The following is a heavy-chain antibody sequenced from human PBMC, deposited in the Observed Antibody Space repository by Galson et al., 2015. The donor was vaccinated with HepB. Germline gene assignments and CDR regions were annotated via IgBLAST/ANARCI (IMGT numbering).Heavy chain of an antibody. CDR3: GREKAGTTGVAES. CDR1: GFTFGDYV. Sequence: SLRLSCAASGFTFGDYVMSWFRQAPGKGLEWVGFIRKKAYGETTEYAASVKGRFTISRDDSKSIAYLQMNSLQTEDTAVYYCGREKAGTTGVAESWRQGASVSVSP. CDR2: IRKKAYGETT. J-gene: IGHJ5*02. V-gene: IGHV3-49*03. D-gene: IGHD3-10*01.